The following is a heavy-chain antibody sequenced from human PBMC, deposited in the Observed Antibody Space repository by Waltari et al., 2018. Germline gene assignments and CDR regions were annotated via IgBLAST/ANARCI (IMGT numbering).Heavy chain of an antibody. Sequence: QVQLVQSGYEVKKPGAAVNLSCKASGYTFILYYMHWVRQAPGQGLEWMGIINPTGSSTSYAQNFQGRVTMTRDTSTSTVYMDLSSLRSDDTAVYYCARGGRGWYDWFDPWGQGTLVTVSS. V-gene: IGHV1-46*01. CDR3: ARGGRGWYDWFDP. CDR1: GYTFILYY. D-gene: IGHD6-19*01. J-gene: IGHJ5*02. CDR2: INPTGSST.